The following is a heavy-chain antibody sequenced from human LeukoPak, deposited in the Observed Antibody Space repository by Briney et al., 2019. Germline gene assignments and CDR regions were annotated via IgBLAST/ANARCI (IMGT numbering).Heavy chain of an antibody. CDR3: AREGSELLDAFDI. J-gene: IGHJ3*02. CDR1: GLTFSSDW. Sequence: GGSLRLSCAASGLTFSSDWMHWVRQVPGKGLVWVSRINSDASTINYADSVKGRFTISRDNAKNTLYLQMNNLRAEDTAIYYCAREGSELLDAFDIWGQGTTVTVPS. V-gene: IGHV3-74*01. D-gene: IGHD1-14*01. CDR2: INSDASTI.